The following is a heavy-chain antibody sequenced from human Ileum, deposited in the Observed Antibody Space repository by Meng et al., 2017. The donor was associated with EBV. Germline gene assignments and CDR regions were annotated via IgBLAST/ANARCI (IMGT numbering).Heavy chain of an antibody. Sequence: QVQLQESGPGLVKPSGTLSLACAVSGGSISSSNWWSWVRQPPGKGLEWIGEIYHSGSTNYNPSLKSRVTISVDKSKNQFSLQLTSVTAADTALYYCATRVAAVKYYFDYWGQGTLVTVSS. V-gene: IGHV4-4*02. CDR1: GGSISSSNW. CDR2: IYHSGST. CDR3: ATRVAAVKYYFDY. D-gene: IGHD6-19*01. J-gene: IGHJ4*02.